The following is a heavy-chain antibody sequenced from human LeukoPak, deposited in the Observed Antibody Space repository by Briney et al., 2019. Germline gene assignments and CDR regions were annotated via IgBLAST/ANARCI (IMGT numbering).Heavy chain of an antibody. CDR2: IKKDGSEK. Sequence: GGSLRLSCAASGFTFSNYWMSWVRQAPGKGLEWVANIKKDGSEKKYVDSVKGRFTISRDNAENSLYLQMNSLRDEDTAIYYCVREGGSGWYSGWFDPWGQGTLVIVSS. D-gene: IGHD6-19*01. CDR1: GFTFSNYW. CDR3: VREGGSGWYSGWFDP. J-gene: IGHJ5*02. V-gene: IGHV3-7*01.